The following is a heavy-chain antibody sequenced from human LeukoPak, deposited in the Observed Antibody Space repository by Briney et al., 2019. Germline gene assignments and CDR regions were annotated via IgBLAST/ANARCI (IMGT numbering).Heavy chain of an antibody. CDR3: VKSRRVGANQRGLFDY. Sequence: PGGSLRLSCAGSGFTFSNYAMTWVRQAPGKGLEWVSSVSGSGRNTFYPDSVEGRLTISRDNSKNTVYPQMNSLRADDTAVYYCVKSRRVGANQRGLFDYWGQGTLVTVSP. D-gene: IGHD1-26*01. V-gene: IGHV3-23*01. J-gene: IGHJ4*02. CDR2: VSGSGRNT. CDR1: GFTFSNYA.